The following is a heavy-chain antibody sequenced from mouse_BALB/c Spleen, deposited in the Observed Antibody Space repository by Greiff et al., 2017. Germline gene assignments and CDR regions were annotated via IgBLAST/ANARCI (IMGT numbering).Heavy chain of an antibody. J-gene: IGHJ3*01. V-gene: IGHV1-69*02. CDR2: IYPSDSYT. Sequence: QVQLQQPGAELVRPGASVKLSCKASGYTFTSYWINWVKQRPGQGLEWIGNIYPSDSYTNYNQKFKDKATLTVDKSSSTAYMQLSSLTSEDSAVYYCARLAYWGQGTLVTVSA. CDR3: ARLAY. CDR1: GYTFTSYW.